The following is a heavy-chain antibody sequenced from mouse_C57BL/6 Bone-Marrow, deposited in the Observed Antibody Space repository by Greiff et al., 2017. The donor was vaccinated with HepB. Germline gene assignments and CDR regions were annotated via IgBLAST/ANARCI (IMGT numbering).Heavy chain of an antibody. CDR1: GFTFSDYY. J-gene: IGHJ1*03. V-gene: IGHV5-16*01. Sequence: EVMLVESEGGLVQPGSSMKLSCTASGFTFSDYYMAWVRQVPEKGLEWVANINYDGSSTYYLDSLKSRFIISRDNAKNILYLQMSSLKSEDTATYYCARVTTLVATSYWYFDVWGTGTTVTVSS. CDR2: INYDGSST. CDR3: ARVTTLVATSYWYFDV. D-gene: IGHD1-1*01.